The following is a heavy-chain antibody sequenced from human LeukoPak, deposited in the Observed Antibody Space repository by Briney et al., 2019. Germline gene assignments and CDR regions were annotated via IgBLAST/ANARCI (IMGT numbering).Heavy chain of an antibody. CDR3: ARGGYCSSTSCPPHDYYYYYGMDV. D-gene: IGHD2-2*01. CDR2: ISAYNGNT. Sequence: GASVKVSCKASGYTFTSYGISWVRQAPGQGLEWMGWISAYNGNTNYAQKLQGRVTMTTDTSTSTAYMELRSLRSDDTAVYYCARGGYCSSTSCPPHDYYYYYGMDVWGQGTTVTVSS. CDR1: GYTFTSYG. V-gene: IGHV1-18*01. J-gene: IGHJ6*02.